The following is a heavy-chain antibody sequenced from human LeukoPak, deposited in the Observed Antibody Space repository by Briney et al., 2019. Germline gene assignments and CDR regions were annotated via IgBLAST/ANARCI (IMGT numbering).Heavy chain of an antibody. V-gene: IGHV4-59*01. J-gene: IGHJ3*02. CDR1: RGSISSYY. CDR3: ARARVGYGIQLGLTDI. CDR2: IYYIGST. Sequence: PSETLSLTCIVSRGSISSYYWSWIRQPPAKGLEWIGYIYYIGSTNYNPSLKSRVTISVDPSKNQFSLKLSSVTAAERAVYYWARARVGYGIQLGLTDIWGQGTMVTVSS. D-gene: IGHD5-18*01.